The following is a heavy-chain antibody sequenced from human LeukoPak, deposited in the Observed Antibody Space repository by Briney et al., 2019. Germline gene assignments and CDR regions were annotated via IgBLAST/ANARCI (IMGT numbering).Heavy chain of an antibody. CDR1: GLTFSSYW. CDR2: IKQDGSEK. Sequence: GGSLRLSCAASGLTFSSYWMSWVRQAPGKGLEWVANIKQDGSEKYYVDSVKGRFTISRDNAKNSLYLQMNSLRAEDTAVYYCAREGGYWGQGTLVTVSS. V-gene: IGHV3-7*01. J-gene: IGHJ4*02. CDR3: AREGGY.